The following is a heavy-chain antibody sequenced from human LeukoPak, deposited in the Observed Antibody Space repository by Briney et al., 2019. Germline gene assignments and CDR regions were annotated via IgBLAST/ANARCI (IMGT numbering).Heavy chain of an antibody. CDR1: GFAFNTYW. Sequence: GSLRLSCAASGFAFNTYWMSWVRQAPGKGLEWLANIKEDGTRDYYVESLKGRFTISEDNAKNSLYLQVSVLRPEDTAVYYCARDTKAGYFDLWGQGTLVTVSS. V-gene: IGHV3-7*01. CDR2: IKEDGTRD. J-gene: IGHJ4*02. CDR3: ARDTKAGYFDL.